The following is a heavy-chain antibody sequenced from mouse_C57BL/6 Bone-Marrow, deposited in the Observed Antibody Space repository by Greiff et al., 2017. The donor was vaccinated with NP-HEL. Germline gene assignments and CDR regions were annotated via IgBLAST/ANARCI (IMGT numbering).Heavy chain of an antibody. V-gene: IGHV1-5*01. J-gene: IGHJ4*01. CDR2: IYPGNSDT. CDR3: TRNRKLGYYAMDY. D-gene: IGHD4-1*01. CDR1: GYTFTSYW. Sequence: EVQLQQSGTVLARPGASVKMSCKTSGYTFTSYWMHWVKQRPGQGLEWIGAIYPGNSDTSYNQKFKGKAKLTAVTSASTAYMELSSLTNEDSAVYYCTRNRKLGYYAMDYWGQGTSVTVSS.